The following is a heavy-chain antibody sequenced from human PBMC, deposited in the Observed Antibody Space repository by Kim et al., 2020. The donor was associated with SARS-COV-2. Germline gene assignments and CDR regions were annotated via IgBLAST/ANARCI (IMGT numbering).Heavy chain of an antibody. CDR2: ISYDGSNK. CDR1: GFTFSSYG. J-gene: IGHJ4*02. CDR3: AKDMALRITSFDPPDY. D-gene: IGHD3-3*01. Sequence: GGSLRLSCAASGFTFSSYGMHWVRQAPGKGLEWVAVISYDGSNKYYADSVKGRFTISRDNSKNTLYLQMNSLRAEDTAVYYCAKDMALRITSFDPPDYWGQGTLVTVSS. V-gene: IGHV3-30*18.